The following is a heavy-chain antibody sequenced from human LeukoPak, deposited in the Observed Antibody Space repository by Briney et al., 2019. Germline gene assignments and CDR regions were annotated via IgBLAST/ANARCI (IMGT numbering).Heavy chain of an antibody. V-gene: IGHV3-74*01. Sequence: GGSLRLSCAASGFTFSSYWMHWVRQAPGKGLVWVSRINSDGSSTGYADSVKGRFTISRDNAKNSLYLQMNSLRAEDTAVYYCARRQLVREDAFDIWGQGTMVTVSS. D-gene: IGHD6-6*01. CDR2: INSDGSST. CDR3: ARRQLVREDAFDI. CDR1: GFTFSSYW. J-gene: IGHJ3*02.